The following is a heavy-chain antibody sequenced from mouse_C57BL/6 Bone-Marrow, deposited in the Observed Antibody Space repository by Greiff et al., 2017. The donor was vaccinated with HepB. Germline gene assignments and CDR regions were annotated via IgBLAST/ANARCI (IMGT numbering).Heavy chain of an antibody. V-gene: IGHV1-62-3*01. CDR1: GYTFTSYW. Sequence: QVQLQQPGAELVKPGASVKLSCKASGYTFTSYWMHWVKQRPGRGLEWIGRIDPNSGGTNYNEKFKSKATLNVDKSSSTAYMQLSSLTSEDSAVYYCARKFTTVVDFDYWGQGTTLTVSS. CDR2: IDPNSGGT. D-gene: IGHD1-1*01. J-gene: IGHJ2*01. CDR3: ARKFTTVVDFDY.